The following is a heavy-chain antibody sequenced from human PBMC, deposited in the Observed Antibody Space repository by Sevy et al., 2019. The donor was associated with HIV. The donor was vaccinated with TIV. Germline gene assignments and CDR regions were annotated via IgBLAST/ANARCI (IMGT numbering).Heavy chain of an antibody. CDR1: GFKFSVYS. V-gene: IGHV3-48*02. CDR2: MTSDTRTI. CDR3: ARSVEGHFDY. Sequence: GGSLRLSCADSGFKFSVYSMNWVRQAPGKGLEWISYMTSDTRTIKYAESVKGRFTIYRDNARNSVYLQMNSLRDEDTAVYYCARSVEGHFDYWGQGTLVTVSS. J-gene: IGHJ4*02. D-gene: IGHD1-1*01.